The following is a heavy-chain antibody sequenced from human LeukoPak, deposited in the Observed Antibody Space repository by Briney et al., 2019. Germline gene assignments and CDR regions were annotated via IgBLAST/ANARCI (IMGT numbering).Heavy chain of an antibody. CDR2: ISYDGTNK. CDR1: GFTFSSYA. J-gene: IGHJ6*04. Sequence: PGGSLRLSCAPSGFTFSSYAMHWVRQAPGKGLEWVAVISYDGTNKYYADSVKGRFTISRDNSKSTLYLQMNSLRAEDTAVYSCAREYCSGGSCYGMDVWGKGTTVTVSS. CDR3: AREYCSGGSCYGMDV. D-gene: IGHD2-15*01. V-gene: IGHV3-30*04.